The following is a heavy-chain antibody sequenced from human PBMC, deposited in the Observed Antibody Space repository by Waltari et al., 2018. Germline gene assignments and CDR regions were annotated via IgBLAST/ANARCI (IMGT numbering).Heavy chain of an antibody. D-gene: IGHD3-22*01. Sequence: EVQLVESGGGLVQPGGSLRLSCAASGFTFSSYAMSWVRQAPGKGLEWVSGISGGGGSKYYADSVKGRFTISRDNSKNTLYLQMKNLRAEDTAEYYCAKDLTLGSGYNFFDCWGQGTLVTVSS. J-gene: IGHJ4*02. CDR1: GFTFSSYA. CDR2: ISGGGGSK. CDR3: AKDLTLGSGYNFFDC. V-gene: IGHV3-23*04.